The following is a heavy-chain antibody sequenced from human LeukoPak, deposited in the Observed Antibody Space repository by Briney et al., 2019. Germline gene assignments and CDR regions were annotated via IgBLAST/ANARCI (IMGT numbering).Heavy chain of an antibody. CDR3: AKGGGGYNYGYLYYFDY. J-gene: IGHJ4*02. CDR1: GGIFRNYA. CDR2: IIPVFGTA. D-gene: IGHD5-18*01. V-gene: IGHV1-69*13. Sequence: ASVKVSCKASGGIFRNYAINWVRQAPGQGLEWMGGIIPVFGTASYAQKFQGRVTITADEYTSTVYMELTSLRSEDTAVYYCAKGGGGYNYGYLYYFDYWGQGTLVTVSS.